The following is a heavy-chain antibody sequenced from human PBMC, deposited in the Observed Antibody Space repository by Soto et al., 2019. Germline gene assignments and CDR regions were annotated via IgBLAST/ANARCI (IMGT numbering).Heavy chain of an antibody. CDR2: ISSDGSST. V-gene: IGHV3-74*01. CDR3: ATRATTAMVAYFDY. CDR1: GFTLCNNW. Sequence: PGGSLRLSCAVSGFTLCNNWMHWIRQVPGKGLVWVSRISSDGSSTTYADSVKGRFTTSRDCAKNTLYLQMNSLRAEDAGLYYCATRATTAMVAYFDYWGQGALVTVSS. D-gene: IGHD5-18*01. J-gene: IGHJ4*02.